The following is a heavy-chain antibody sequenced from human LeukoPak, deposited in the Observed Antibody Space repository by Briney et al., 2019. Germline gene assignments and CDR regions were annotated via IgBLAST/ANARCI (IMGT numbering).Heavy chain of an antibody. CDR3: ARPYYYGSGSYLFDY. D-gene: IGHD3-10*01. J-gene: IGHJ4*02. Sequence: GGSLRLSCAASGFTFDDYAMHWVRQAPGKGLEWVSGISWNSGSIGYADSVKGRFTISRDNAKNSLYLQMNSLRAEDTAVYYCARPYYYGSGSYLFDYWGQGTLVTVSS. V-gene: IGHV3-9*01. CDR1: GFTFDDYA. CDR2: ISWNSGSI.